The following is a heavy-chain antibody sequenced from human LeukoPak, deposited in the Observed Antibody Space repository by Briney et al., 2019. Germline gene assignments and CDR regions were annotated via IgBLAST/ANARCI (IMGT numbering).Heavy chain of an antibody. CDR3: ARGAREDTATS. J-gene: IGHJ5*02. CDR1: DYSISSGYY. CDR2: IYHSGST. D-gene: IGHD5-18*01. Sequence: SETLSLTCTVSDYSISSGYYWGWIRQPPGKGLEWIGSIYHSGSTYYNPSLKSRVTISVDTSKNQFSLKLSSVTAADTAVYYCARGAREDTATSWGQGTLVTVSS. V-gene: IGHV4-38-2*02.